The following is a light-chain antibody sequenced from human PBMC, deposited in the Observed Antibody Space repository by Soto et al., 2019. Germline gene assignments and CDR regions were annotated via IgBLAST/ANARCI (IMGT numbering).Light chain of an antibody. CDR3: QWYGISPPEYT. CDR2: DAS. V-gene: IGKV3-20*01. CDR1: QSISNNY. Sequence: ETVLTQSPGTLSLSPGERATLSCRAGQSISNNYLSWYQQKPGQAPRLLIHDASNRATGIPDRFSGSGSGTDVTLTISRLAPEDCAVYYGQWYGISPPEYTFGQGTMLES. J-gene: IGKJ2*01.